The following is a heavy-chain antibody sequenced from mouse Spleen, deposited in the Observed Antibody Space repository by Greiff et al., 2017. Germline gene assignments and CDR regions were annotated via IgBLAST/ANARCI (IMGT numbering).Heavy chain of an antibody. J-gene: IGHJ4*01. Sequence: EVQLQESVAELVRPGASVKLSCTASGFDIKNTYMHWVKQRPEQGLEWIGRIDPANGKTKYVPKFQGKATITADTSSNTAYLQLSSLTSEDTAIYYCTRGWLLEVYAMDYWGQGTSVTVSS. CDR1: GFDIKNTY. CDR2: IDPANGKT. CDR3: TRGWLLEVYAMDY. D-gene: IGHD2-3*01. V-gene: IGHV14-3*01.